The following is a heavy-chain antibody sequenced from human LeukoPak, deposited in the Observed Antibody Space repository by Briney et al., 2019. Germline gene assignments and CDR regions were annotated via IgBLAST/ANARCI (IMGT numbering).Heavy chain of an antibody. V-gene: IGHV1-69*13. D-gene: IGHD3-16*02. J-gene: IGHJ6*02. CDR2: IIPIFGTA. CDR3: ARGNYDYVWGSYRTRPYYYYGMDV. Sequence: SVKVSCKASGYTFSSYDIHWVRQATGQGLEWMGGIIPIFGTANYAQKFQGRVTITADESTSTAYMELSSLRSEDTAVYYCARGNYDYVWGSYRTRPYYYYGMDVWGQGTTVTVSS. CDR1: GYTFSSYD.